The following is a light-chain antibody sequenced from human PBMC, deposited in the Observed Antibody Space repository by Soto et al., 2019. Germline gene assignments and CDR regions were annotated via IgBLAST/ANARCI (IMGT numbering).Light chain of an antibody. J-gene: IGKJ1*01. CDR2: GAS. V-gene: IGKV1-5*01. Sequence: DIQMTQSPPTLSASAGYRFTITCRASQSISTWLAWYQQKPGKAPKLLIYGASSLASGVPSRFSGSGSGTEFTLTISSLQSEDFAVYYCQQYNDRPPINFGQGTKVDIK. CDR1: QSISTW. CDR3: QQYNDRPPIN.